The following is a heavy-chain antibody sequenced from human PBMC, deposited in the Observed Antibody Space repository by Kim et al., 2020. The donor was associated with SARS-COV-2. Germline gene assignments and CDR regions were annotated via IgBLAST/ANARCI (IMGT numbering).Heavy chain of an antibody. CDR3: ARDATTVTTDK. Sequence: SETLSLTCTVSGGSISSGSYYWSWIRQPAGKGLEWIGRIYTSGSTNYNPSLKSRVTISVDTSKNQFSLKLSSVTAADTAVYYCARDATTVTTDKWGQGTLVTVSS. V-gene: IGHV4-61*02. CDR1: GGSISSGSYY. CDR2: IYTSGST. D-gene: IGHD4-17*01. J-gene: IGHJ4*02.